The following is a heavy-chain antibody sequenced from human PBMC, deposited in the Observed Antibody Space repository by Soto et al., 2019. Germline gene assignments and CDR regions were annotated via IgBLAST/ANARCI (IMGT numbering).Heavy chain of an antibody. V-gene: IGHV1-69*13. CDR2: IIPIFGTA. J-gene: IGHJ5*02. CDR3: AREHTVVVSFARGWFDP. D-gene: IGHD2-21*01. CDR1: GGTFSSYA. Sequence: AASVKVSCKASGGTFSSYAISWVRQAPGQGLEWMGGIIPIFGTANYAQKFQGRVTITADESTSTAYMELSSLRSEDTAVHYCAREHTVVVSFARGWFDPWGQGTLVTVSS.